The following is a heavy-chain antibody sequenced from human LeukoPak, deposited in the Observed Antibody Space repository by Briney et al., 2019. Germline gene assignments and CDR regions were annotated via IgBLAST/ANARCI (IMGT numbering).Heavy chain of an antibody. D-gene: IGHD6-13*01. CDR1: GFTFSSYG. CDR3: AKDVSQGRLLSAAAATTAFDY. CDR2: ISSTSSII. J-gene: IGHJ4*02. Sequence: GGSLRLSCAASGFTFSSYGMDWVRQAPGKGLEWVSYISSTSSIIYYADSVKGRFTISRDNAKNSLYLQMNSLRAEDTALYYCAKDVSQGRLLSAAAATTAFDYWGQGTLVTVSS. V-gene: IGHV3-48*01.